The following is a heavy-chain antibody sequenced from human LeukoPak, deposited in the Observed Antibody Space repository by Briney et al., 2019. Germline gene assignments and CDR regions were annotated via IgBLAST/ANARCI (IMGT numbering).Heavy chain of an antibody. D-gene: IGHD6-19*01. Sequence: GGSLRLSCAASGFTFSSYDMHWVRQATGKGLEWVSAIGTAGDTYYPGSVKGRFTISRENAKNSLYLQMNSLRAGDTAVYYCARAQSGWNFDYWGQGTLVTVSS. CDR2: IGTAGDT. V-gene: IGHV3-13*01. CDR1: GFTFSSYD. CDR3: ARAQSGWNFDY. J-gene: IGHJ4*02.